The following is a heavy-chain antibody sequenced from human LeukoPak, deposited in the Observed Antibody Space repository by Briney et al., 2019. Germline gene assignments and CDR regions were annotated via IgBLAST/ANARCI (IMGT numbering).Heavy chain of an antibody. J-gene: IGHJ3*02. D-gene: IGHD3-3*01. CDR1: GFTFSSYA. CDR3: ARDASVLEWLFGLDAFDI. Sequence: GGSLRLSCAASGFTFSSYAMSWVRQAPGKGLEWVSSISSSSSYIYYADSVKGRFTISRDNAKNSLYLQMNSLRAEDTAVYYCARDASVLEWLFGLDAFDIWGQGTMVTVSS. CDR2: ISSSSSYI. V-gene: IGHV3-21*01.